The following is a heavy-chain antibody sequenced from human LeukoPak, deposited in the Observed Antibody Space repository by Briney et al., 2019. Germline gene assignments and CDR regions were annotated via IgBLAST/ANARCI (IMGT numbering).Heavy chain of an antibody. V-gene: IGHV4-39*01. CDR1: GGSIHNSNYY. CDR2: VYYSGDTYSGDT. Sequence: SETLSLTCTVSGGSIHNSNYYWGWIRQPPGKGLEWIGSVYYSGDTYSGDTYYNSSLKSRVSISVDTSRNQLSLRLTSATAADTAVYYCARGESYYGSETGLWFDPWGQGTLVTVSS. CDR3: ARGESYYGSETGLWFDP. D-gene: IGHD3-10*01. J-gene: IGHJ5*02.